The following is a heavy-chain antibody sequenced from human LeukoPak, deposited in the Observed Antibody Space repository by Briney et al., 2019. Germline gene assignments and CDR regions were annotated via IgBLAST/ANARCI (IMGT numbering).Heavy chain of an antibody. Sequence: PGGSLRLSCAASGFTFSDHYMDWVRQAPGKGLEWVGRTRNKANSYTTEYAASVKGRFTISRDDSKNSLYLQMNSLKTEDTAVYYCAREGSSGWWRHYYYCGMDVWGQGTTVTVSS. CDR3: AREGSSGWWRHYYYCGMDV. V-gene: IGHV3-72*01. CDR2: TRNKANSYTT. D-gene: IGHD6-19*01. CDR1: GFTFSDHY. J-gene: IGHJ6*02.